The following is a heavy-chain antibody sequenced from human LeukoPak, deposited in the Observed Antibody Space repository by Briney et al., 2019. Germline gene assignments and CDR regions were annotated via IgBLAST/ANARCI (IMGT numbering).Heavy chain of an antibody. CDR2: ISSSGSTI. V-gene: IGHV3-11*01. CDR3: AKERYYHDSSAQADRPDAFDI. D-gene: IGHD3-22*01. CDR1: GFTFSDYY. J-gene: IGHJ3*02. Sequence: GGSLRLSCAASGFTFSDYYMSWIRQAPGKGLEWVSYISSSGSTIYYADSVKGRFTISRDNAKNSLYVQMNSLRSEDTALYYCAKERYYHDSSAQADRPDAFDIWGQGTMVTVSS.